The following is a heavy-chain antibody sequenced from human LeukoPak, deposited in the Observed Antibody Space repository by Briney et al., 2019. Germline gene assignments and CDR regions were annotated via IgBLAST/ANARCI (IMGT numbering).Heavy chain of an antibody. D-gene: IGHD6-19*01. CDR2: INHSGST. CDR1: GGSFSGYY. CDR3: ARGVSSGWSYNFDY. Sequence: SETLSLTCAVYGGSFSGYYWSWIRQPPGKGLEWIGEINHSGSTNYNPSLKSRVTISVDTSKNQFSLKLSSVTAADTAVYYCARGVSSGWSYNFDYWGQGTLVTVSS. V-gene: IGHV4-34*01. J-gene: IGHJ4*02.